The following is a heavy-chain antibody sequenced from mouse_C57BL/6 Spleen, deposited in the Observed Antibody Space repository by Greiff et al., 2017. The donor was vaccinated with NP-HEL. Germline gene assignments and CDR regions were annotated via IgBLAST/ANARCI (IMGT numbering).Heavy chain of an antibody. D-gene: IGHD2-4*01. V-gene: IGHV1-82*01. Sequence: QVQLQQSGPELVKPGASVKMSCKASGYAFTSSWMNWVKQRPGKGLEWIGRIYPGDGDTNYNEKFKGKATLTADKSSSTAYMQLSSLTSEDSAVFFWASPRIYYDYDGDNWALDYWGQGTSVTVSS. CDR2: IYPGDGDT. CDR3: ASPRIYYDYDGDNWALDY. CDR1: GYAFTSSW. J-gene: IGHJ4*01.